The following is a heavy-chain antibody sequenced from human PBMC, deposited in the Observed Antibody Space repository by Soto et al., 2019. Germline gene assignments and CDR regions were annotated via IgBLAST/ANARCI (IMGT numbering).Heavy chain of an antibody. Sequence: EVQLLESGGGLVQPGGSLRLSCAASGFTFSSYDMSWVRQAPGKGLEWVSAISGSGGSTYYADSVKGRFTISRDNSKNTLYLQMNSLRAEDTAVYYCAKVKLGLQFFDYWGQGTLVTVSS. CDR3: AKVKLGLQFFDY. CDR2: ISGSGGST. V-gene: IGHV3-23*01. J-gene: IGHJ4*02. D-gene: IGHD4-4*01. CDR1: GFTFSSYD.